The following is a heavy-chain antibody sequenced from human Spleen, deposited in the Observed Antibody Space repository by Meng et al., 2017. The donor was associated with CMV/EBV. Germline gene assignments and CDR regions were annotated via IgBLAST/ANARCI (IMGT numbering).Heavy chain of an antibody. V-gene: IGHV4-39*07. Sequence: SETLSLTCTVSGGSITSRSYYWGWIRRPPGKGLEWIGSIYYSGSTYYNPSLKSRITISLDTSKNQFSLKLNSVTAADTAVYYCAREEGYSSGWYSRVGYYYYYGMDVWGQGTTVTVSS. CDR3: AREEGYSSGWYSRVGYYYYYGMDV. CDR2: IYYSGST. D-gene: IGHD6-19*01. CDR1: GGSITSRSYY. J-gene: IGHJ6*02.